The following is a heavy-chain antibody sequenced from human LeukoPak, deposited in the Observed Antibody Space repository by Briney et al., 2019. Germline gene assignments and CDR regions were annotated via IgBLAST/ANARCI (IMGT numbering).Heavy chain of an antibody. J-gene: IGHJ6*04. D-gene: IGHD3-10*02. CDR2: IKLDGSAT. V-gene: IGHV3-7*01. CDR3: AELGITMIGGV. CDR1: GFIFSNYW. Sequence: GGSLRLSCAASGFIFSNYWMAWVRQAPGRGLEWVADIKLDGSATYYVDSVKGRFTISRDNARNLLYLQMNSLRDEDTAVYYCAELGITMIGGVWGKGTTVTISS.